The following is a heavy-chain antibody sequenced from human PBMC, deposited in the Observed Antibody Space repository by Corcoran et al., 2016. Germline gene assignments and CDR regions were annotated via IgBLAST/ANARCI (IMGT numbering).Heavy chain of an antibody. Sequence: QVQLQESGPGLVKPSETLSLTCTVSGGSISSYYWSWIRQPPGKGLEWIGYIYYSGSTNYNPSLKSRVTISVDTSKNQFSLKLSSVTAADTAVYYCARVVRYYDSSGYPLYYYYGMDVWGQGTTVTVSS. CDR1: GGSISSYY. J-gene: IGHJ6*02. D-gene: IGHD3-22*01. CDR2: IYYSGST. CDR3: ARVVRYYDSSGYPLYYYYGMDV. V-gene: IGHV4-59*01.